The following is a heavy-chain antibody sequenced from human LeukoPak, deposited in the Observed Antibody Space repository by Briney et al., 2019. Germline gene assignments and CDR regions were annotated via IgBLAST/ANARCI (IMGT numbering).Heavy chain of an antibody. CDR1: GFTLSSYA. V-gene: IGHV3-23*01. J-gene: IGHJ4*02. CDR2: XSGSGGST. CDR3: AXAXXSQDC. Sequence: GSLRLSRAASGFTLSSYAMSWVRQAPGKGLEWVSAXSGSGGSTYYADSVKGRFTISRDNSKNTLYLQMNSLRAEDTAVYYCAXAXXSQDCWGQGTLVTVSS.